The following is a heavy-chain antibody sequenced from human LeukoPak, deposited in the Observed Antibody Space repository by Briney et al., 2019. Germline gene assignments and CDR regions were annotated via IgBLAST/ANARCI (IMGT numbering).Heavy chain of an antibody. V-gene: IGHV4-34*01. CDR1: GWSFNDYY. J-gene: IGHJ5*02. Sequence: SQTLSLTSAVYGWSFNDYYCNWIRQPPAKGLEWIGEINARGDTNYNPSLESRVTISVDTSKNQFSLRLTSMIAADTALYYCARGQVPAARGYNWFDPWGQGTLVTVSS. D-gene: IGHD2-2*01. CDR3: ARGQVPAARGYNWFDP. CDR2: INARGDT.